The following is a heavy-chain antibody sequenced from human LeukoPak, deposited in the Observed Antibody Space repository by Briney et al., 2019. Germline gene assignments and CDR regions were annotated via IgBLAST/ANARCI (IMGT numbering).Heavy chain of an antibody. Sequence: GSLRLSCAASGLTFSRYAMSWVRQAPGKGLEWVSGVSTSGGSTYYADSVKGRFTISRDNAKNTLYLQMNSLRAEDTAVYYCARPQYYYDSSGDDAFDIWGQGTMVTVSS. J-gene: IGHJ3*02. V-gene: IGHV3-23*01. D-gene: IGHD3-22*01. CDR3: ARPQYYYDSSGDDAFDI. CDR2: VSTSGGST. CDR1: GLTFSRYA.